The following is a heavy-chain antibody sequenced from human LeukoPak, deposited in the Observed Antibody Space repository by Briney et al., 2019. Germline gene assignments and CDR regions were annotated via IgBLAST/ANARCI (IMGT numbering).Heavy chain of an antibody. CDR3: ARVPGPYSGSYGPRD. D-gene: IGHD1-26*01. J-gene: IGHJ4*02. CDR1: GGTFSSYA. V-gene: IGHV1-69*04. Sequence: SVKVSCKASGGTFSSYAISWVRQAPGQGLEWMGRIIPILGIANYARKFQGRVTITADKSTSTAYMELSSLRSEDTAVYYCARVPGPYSGSYGPRDWGQGTLVTVSS. CDR2: IIPILGIA.